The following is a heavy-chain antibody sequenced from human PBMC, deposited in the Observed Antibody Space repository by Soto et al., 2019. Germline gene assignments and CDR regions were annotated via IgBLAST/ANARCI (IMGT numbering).Heavy chain of an antibody. J-gene: IGHJ4*02. CDR2: ISSDGSNK. CDR3: AQGGYTYGSADF. CDR1: GFTFINYG. D-gene: IGHD5-18*01. Sequence: QLQLVESGGGVVQPGRSLRLSCAASGFTFINYGMHWVRQAPGKGLEWVALISSDGSNKYYADSVKGLFTISRDNSKNTLYLQMNRLRADDTSVSYCAQGGYTYGSADFWGQGTLVTVSS. V-gene: IGHV3-30*18.